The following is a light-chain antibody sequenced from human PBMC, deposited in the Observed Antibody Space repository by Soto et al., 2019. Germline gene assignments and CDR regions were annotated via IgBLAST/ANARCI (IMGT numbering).Light chain of an antibody. J-gene: IGLJ2*01. CDR2: EVS. Sequence: QSALTQPPSASGSPGQSVTISCTGTSSDVGAYRYVSWYQQHPGKAPKLMIYEVSKRPSGVPDRFSGSKSANTASLTVSGFQAEDEADYNSNSYAGSNKFAVFGGGTKLTVL. CDR3: NSYAGSNKFAV. V-gene: IGLV2-8*01. CDR1: SSDVGAYRY.